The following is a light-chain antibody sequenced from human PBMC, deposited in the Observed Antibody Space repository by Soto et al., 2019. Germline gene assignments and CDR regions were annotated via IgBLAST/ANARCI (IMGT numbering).Light chain of an antibody. Sequence: EIVLTQSPATLSLSPGERATLSCRASQSVSSYLAWYPQKPGQAPRLLIYDASNRATGIPARFSGSGSGTDFTLTISSLEPEAFAVYYCQQRSNWPLLTFGQGTRLEIK. V-gene: IGKV3-11*01. CDR2: DAS. J-gene: IGKJ5*01. CDR3: QQRSNWPLLT. CDR1: QSVSSY.